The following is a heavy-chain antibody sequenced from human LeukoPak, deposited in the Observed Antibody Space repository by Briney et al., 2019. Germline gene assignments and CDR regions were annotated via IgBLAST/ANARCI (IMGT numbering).Heavy chain of an antibody. CDR3: ARIKILQYPYNWFDP. CDR1: GYTFTSYG. J-gene: IGHJ5*02. V-gene: IGHV1-18*01. Sequence: GASVKVSCKASGYTFTSYGISWVRQAPGQGLEWMGWISAYNGNTNYAQKLQGRVTMTTDTSTSTAYMELRSLRSDDTAVYYCARIKILQYPYNWFDPWGQGTLVTVSS. CDR2: ISAYNGNT. D-gene: IGHD4-11*01.